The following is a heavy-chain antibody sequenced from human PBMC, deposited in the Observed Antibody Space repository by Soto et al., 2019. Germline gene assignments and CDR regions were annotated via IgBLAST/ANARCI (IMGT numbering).Heavy chain of an antibody. V-gene: IGHV5-51*01. CDR2: IYPGDSEA. D-gene: IGHD4-17*01. Sequence: GESLKISCHGSGYTFANYWIGWVRQMPWKGLELMGIIYPGDSEAIYSPPFQGRVTISADKSTTTVYLQWSSLKASDTAMYYCARTDDYEIEYWGQGTLVTVSS. CDR1: GYTFANYW. CDR3: ARTDDYEIEY. J-gene: IGHJ4*02.